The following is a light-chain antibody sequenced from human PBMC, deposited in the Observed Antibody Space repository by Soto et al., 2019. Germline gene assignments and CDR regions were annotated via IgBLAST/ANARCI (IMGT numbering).Light chain of an antibody. V-gene: IGLV2-8*01. CDR3: SSYAGSNNLGV. CDR2: EVS. CDR1: SSDVGGYNY. J-gene: IGLJ1*01. Sequence: QSVLTQPPSAYGSPGQSVTISCTGTSSDVGGYNYVSWYQQHPGKAPKLMIYEVSKRPSGVPDRFSGSKSGNTAPLTVSGLQAEDEADYYCSSYAGSNNLGVFGTGTKVTVL.